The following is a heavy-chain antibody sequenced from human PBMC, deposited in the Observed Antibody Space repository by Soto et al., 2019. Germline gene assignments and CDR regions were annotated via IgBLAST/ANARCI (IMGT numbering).Heavy chain of an antibody. CDR1: GFTFSDYY. D-gene: IGHD2-8*01. CDR3: AREIMGIDSLFDY. Sequence: QVQLVESGGGLVKPGGSLRLSCAASGFTFSDYYMSWIRQAPGKGLEWVSYISSSGSTIYYADSVKCRFTISRDNPKNSLYLQMNSLRAEETAVYYRAREIMGIDSLFDYWGQGTLFTVSS. CDR2: ISSSGSTI. V-gene: IGHV3-11*01. J-gene: IGHJ4*02.